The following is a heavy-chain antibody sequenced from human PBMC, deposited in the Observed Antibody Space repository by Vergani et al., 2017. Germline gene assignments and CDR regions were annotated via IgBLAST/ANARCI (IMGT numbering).Heavy chain of an antibody. J-gene: IGHJ4*02. D-gene: IGHD6-13*01. CDR3: ARDATQTSSSGLDY. CDR2: IYYSGST. Sequence: QVQLQESGPGLVKPSETLSLTCTVSGGSISSYSWSWIRQTPGKGLEWIGYIYYSGSTNYNPSLKSRVTISVDTSKNQFSLKLSSVTAADTAVYYCARDATQTSSSGLDYWGQGTLVTVSS. V-gene: IGHV4-59*01. CDR1: GGSISSYS.